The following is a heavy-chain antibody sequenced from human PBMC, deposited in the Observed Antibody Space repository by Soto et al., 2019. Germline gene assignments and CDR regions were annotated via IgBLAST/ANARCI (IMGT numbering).Heavy chain of an antibody. CDR3: ARDGDRGAAAVY. CDR2: ISAYNGNT. J-gene: IGHJ4*02. V-gene: IGHV1-18*01. D-gene: IGHD6-13*01. CDR1: GYTFASYG. Sequence: ASVKVSCKASGYTFASYGISWVRQAPGQGLEWMGWISAYNGNTNYAQKLQGRVTMTTDTSTSTAYMELRSLRSDDTDEYYCARDGDRGAAAVYWGQGTLVTVSS.